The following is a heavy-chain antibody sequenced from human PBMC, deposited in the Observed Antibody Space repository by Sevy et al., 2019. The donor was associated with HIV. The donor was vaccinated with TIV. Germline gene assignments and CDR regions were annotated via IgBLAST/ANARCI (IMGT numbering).Heavy chain of an antibody. Sequence: SETLSLTCAVYGGSFSGYYWSWIRQPPGKGLEWIGEINHSGSTNYNPSLKSRVTISVDTSKNQFSLKLSSVTAADTAVYYCARLTAPDYYGSGSYYNVSDYWGQGTLVTVSS. J-gene: IGHJ4*02. CDR3: ARLTAPDYYGSGSYYNVSDY. V-gene: IGHV4-34*01. CDR1: GGSFSGYY. D-gene: IGHD3-10*01. CDR2: INHSGST.